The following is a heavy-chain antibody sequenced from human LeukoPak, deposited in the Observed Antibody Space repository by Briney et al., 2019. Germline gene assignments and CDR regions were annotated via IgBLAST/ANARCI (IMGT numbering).Heavy chain of an antibody. CDR3: AKEGYYDTSGYYSQYFDF. V-gene: IGHV3-23*01. J-gene: IGHJ4*02. D-gene: IGHD3-22*01. CDR1: RFTFSSYA. Sequence: GGSLRLSCTASRFTFSSYAMTWVRQVPGKGLEWVSAISGSGGSTYYADSVKGRFTISRDNSKNTLYLQMNSLRAEDTAVYYCAKEGYYDTSGYYSQYFDFWGQGTLVTVSS. CDR2: ISGSGGST.